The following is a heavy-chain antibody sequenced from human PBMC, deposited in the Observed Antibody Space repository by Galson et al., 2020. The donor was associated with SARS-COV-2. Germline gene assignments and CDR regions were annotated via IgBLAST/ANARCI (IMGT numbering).Heavy chain of an antibody. CDR1: GITFSDYW. D-gene: IGHD2-2*01. J-gene: IGHJ3*02. V-gene: IGHV3-7*01. CDR2: IKQDGSER. Sequence: GESLKISCAASGITFSDYWMSWVRQAPGKGLEWVAHIKQDGSERYYVDSVKGRFTISRDNAKNSLYLQMDSLTAEDTAVYYCARDPQLGYCSSTSCPHDAFDIWGQGTMVTVSA. CDR3: ARDPQLGYCSSTSCPHDAFDI.